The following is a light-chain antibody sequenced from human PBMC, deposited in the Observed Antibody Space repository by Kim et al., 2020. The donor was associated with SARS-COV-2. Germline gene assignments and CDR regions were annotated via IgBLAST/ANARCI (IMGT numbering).Light chain of an antibody. Sequence: PGNGATLSCRASQSIDRDLAWYQQKPGQPPRLLLYDSSTRAPGIPARFRGSGSGTEFTLTINSLQSEDLAVYYCQHYNAWPPWTFGRGTKLEI. J-gene: IGKJ1*01. V-gene: IGKV3-15*01. CDR1: QSIDRD. CDR2: DSS. CDR3: QHYNAWPPWT.